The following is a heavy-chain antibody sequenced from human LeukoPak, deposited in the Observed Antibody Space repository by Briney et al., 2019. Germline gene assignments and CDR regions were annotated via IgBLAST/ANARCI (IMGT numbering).Heavy chain of an antibody. J-gene: IGHJ4*02. CDR3: ARAHYSGSFGY. CDR1: GFIFDDYG. D-gene: IGHD1-26*01. CDR2: IICIVGST. Sequence: PGGSLRLSCAASGFIFDDYGMSWVRHAPGKGREWVFGIICIVGSTGYPVSLKGRFTISRDNAKTSLYLQMNSLRAEDTALYYCARAHYSGSFGYWGQGTLVTVSS. V-gene: IGHV3-20*04.